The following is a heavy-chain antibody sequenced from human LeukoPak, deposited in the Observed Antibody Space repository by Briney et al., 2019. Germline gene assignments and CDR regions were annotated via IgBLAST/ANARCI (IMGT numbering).Heavy chain of an antibody. Sequence: SETLSLTCTVSGGSISSYYWSWIRRPGGKGLECIGRIYTSGCTNYNPSLKSRVTMSVDTSKNQFSLKLSSVTAADTAVNYCAREGIYYYGTLENWFDPWGQGTLVTVSS. CDR1: GGSISSYY. D-gene: IGHD3-10*01. CDR2: IYTSGCT. CDR3: AREGIYYYGTLENWFDP. J-gene: IGHJ5*02. V-gene: IGHV4-4*07.